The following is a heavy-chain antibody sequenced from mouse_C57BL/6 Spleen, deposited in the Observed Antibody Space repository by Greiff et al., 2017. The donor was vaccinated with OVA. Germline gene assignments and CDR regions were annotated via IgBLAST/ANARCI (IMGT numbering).Heavy chain of an antibody. V-gene: IGHV1-18*01. CDR3: ARGWFPYAMDY. CDR1: GYTFTDYN. J-gene: IGHJ4*01. D-gene: IGHD2-3*01. Sequence: VQLQQSGPELVKPGASVKIPCKASGYTFTDYNMDWVKQSHGKSLEWIGDINPNNGGTIYNQKFKGKATLTVDKSSSTAYMELRSLTSEDTAVYYCARGWFPYAMDYWGQGTSVTVSS. CDR2: INPNNGGT.